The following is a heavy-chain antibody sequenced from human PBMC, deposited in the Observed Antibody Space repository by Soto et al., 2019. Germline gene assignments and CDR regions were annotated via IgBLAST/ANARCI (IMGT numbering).Heavy chain of an antibody. CDR1: GFTFSSDW. J-gene: IGHJ4*02. Sequence: EVHLVASGGGLVQPGGSLRLSCAASGFTFSSDWMHWVRQAPGRGLVWVSRNNSDGSRTSYADSAKGRFTISRNNAKNALNVQLNGLSAEDPPVYYCPRGVGDDYDGNGYLGRHWGQGTLVTFSS. CDR3: PRGVGDDYDGNGYLGRH. CDR2: NNSDGSRT. D-gene: IGHD3-22*01. V-gene: IGHV3-74*01.